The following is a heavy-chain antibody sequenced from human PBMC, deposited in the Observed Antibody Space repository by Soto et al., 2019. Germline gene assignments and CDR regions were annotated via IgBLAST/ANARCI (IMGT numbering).Heavy chain of an antibody. J-gene: IGHJ4*02. CDR3: ARHGYNYGGGYFDY. CDR1: GVTVSSNY. D-gene: IGHD5-18*01. CDR2: IYSGGST. V-gene: IGHV3-66*04. Sequence: EVPLVESGGGLVQPGGSLRLSCAASGVTVSSNYMSWVRQAPGKGLEWVSVIYSGGSTYYADSVKCRFTISRDNSKNTLYIKMNSLRAEDTAVYYCARHGYNYGGGYFDYWGQGTLVTVSS.